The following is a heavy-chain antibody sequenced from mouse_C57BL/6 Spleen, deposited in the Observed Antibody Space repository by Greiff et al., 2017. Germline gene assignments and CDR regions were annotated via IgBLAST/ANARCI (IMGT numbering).Heavy chain of an antibody. CDR3: ARRGNYGAMDY. D-gene: IGHD2-1*01. V-gene: IGHV1-82*01. J-gene: IGHJ4*01. Sequence: QVQLKESGPELVKPGASVKISCKASGYAFSSSWMNWVKQRPGKGLEWIGRIYPGDGDTNYNGKFKGKATLTADKSSSTAYMQLSSLTSEDSAVYFCARRGNYGAMDYWGQGTSVTVSS. CDR1: GYAFSSSW. CDR2: IYPGDGDT.